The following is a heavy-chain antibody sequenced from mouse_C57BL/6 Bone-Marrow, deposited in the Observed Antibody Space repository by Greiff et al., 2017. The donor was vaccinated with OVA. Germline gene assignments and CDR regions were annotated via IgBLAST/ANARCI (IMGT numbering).Heavy chain of an antibody. CDR1: GYSFTGYY. CDR3: AREDYYAMDY. V-gene: IGHV1-42*01. Sequence: EVQLQQSGPELVKPGASVKISCKDSGYSFTGYYMNWVKQSPEKSLEWIGEINPSTGGTTYNQKFKAKATLTVDKSSSTAYMQLKSLTSEDSAVYYCAREDYYAMDYWGQGTSVTVSS. J-gene: IGHJ4*01. CDR2: INPSTGGT.